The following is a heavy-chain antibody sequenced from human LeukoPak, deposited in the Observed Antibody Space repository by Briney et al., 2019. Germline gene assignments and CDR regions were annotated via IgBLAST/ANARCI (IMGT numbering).Heavy chain of an antibody. V-gene: IGHV4-4*07. Sequence: SETLSLTCVVSGGSISSSYWSWIRQTAGKGLEWIGRIYISGSTNYNPSLKSRVTMSVDTSKNQFSLKLSSVTAADTAVYYCARDREAVATLVYWGRGILVTVSS. CDR1: GGSISSSY. D-gene: IGHD6-19*01. CDR3: ARDREAVATLVY. CDR2: IYISGST. J-gene: IGHJ4*02.